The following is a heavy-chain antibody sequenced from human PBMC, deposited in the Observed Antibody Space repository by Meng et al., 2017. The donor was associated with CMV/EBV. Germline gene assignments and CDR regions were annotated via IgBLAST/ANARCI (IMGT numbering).Heavy chain of an antibody. CDR1: GGSISSGDYY. J-gene: IGHJ4*02. D-gene: IGHD1-14*01. Sequence: QVQLQESGPGLVKPSQTLSLTCTVSGGSISSGDYYWSWIRQPPGKGLEWIGYIYYSGSTYYNPSLKSRATISVDTSKNQFSLKLSSVTAADTAVYYCARVTSRVAGAFDYWGQGTLVTVSS. CDR2: IYYSGST. CDR3: ARVTSRVAGAFDY. V-gene: IGHV4-30-4*08.